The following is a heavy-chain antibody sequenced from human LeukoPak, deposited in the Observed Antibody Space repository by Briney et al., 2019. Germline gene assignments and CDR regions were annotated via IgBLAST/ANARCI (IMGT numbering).Heavy chain of an antibody. CDR2: ISSSSIYI. CDR1: GFTFSNYR. CDR3: ARWGSHNGYSSGWYFHY. D-gene: IGHD6-19*01. Sequence: PGGSLRLSCAASGFTFSNYRMNWVRQAPGKGLEWVSSISSSSIYIYYADSLKGRFTISKDNAKNSLYLQMNSLRAEDTAVYYCARWGSHNGYSSGWYFHYWGQGTLVTVSS. V-gene: IGHV3-21*01. J-gene: IGHJ4*02.